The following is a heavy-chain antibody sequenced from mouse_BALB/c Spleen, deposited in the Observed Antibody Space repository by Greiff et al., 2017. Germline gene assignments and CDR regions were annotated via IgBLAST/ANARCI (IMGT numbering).Heavy chain of an antibody. Sequence: EVQVVESGGGLVQPGGSRKLSCAASGFTFSSFGMHWVRQAPEKGLEWVAYISSGSSTIYYADTVKGRFTISRDNPKNTLFLQMTSLRSEDTAMYYCARRRAMDYWGQGTSVTVSS. J-gene: IGHJ4*01. CDR2: ISSGSSTI. CDR3: ARRRAMDY. V-gene: IGHV5-17*02. CDR1: GFTFSSFG.